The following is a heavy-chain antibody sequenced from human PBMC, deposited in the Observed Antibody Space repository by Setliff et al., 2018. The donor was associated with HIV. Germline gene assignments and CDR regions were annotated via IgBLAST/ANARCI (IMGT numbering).Heavy chain of an antibody. CDR1: RPCPSPDS. D-gene: IGHD3-16*01. V-gene: IGHV4-38-2*01. CDR3: VHSLLGAPMVDY. CDR2: AYHSGRT. Sequence: SETLSLTCVLRRPCPSPDSGESQGPPRKGLEWIGNAYHSGRTYYNPSLKSRVAMSIDTSKNQFSLRLNSVTAADTAMYYCVHSLLGAPMVDYWGQGTLVTVSS. J-gene: IGHJ4*02.